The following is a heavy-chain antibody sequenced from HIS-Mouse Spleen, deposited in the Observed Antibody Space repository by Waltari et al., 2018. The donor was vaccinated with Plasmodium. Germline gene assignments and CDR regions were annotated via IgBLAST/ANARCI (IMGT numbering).Heavy chain of an antibody. J-gene: IGHJ3*02. D-gene: IGHD6-6*01. V-gene: IGHV3-53*01. CDR3: ARGMKSSSSAFDI. CDR2: IYSGGST. Sequence: EVQLVESGGGLFQPGGSLRPSGAASGLTVSSNYMSWVRQAPGKGLEWVSVIYSGGSTDYADSVKGRFTISRDNSKNTLYLQMNSLRAEDTAVYYCARGMKSSSSAFDIWGQGTMVTVSS. CDR1: GLTVSSNY.